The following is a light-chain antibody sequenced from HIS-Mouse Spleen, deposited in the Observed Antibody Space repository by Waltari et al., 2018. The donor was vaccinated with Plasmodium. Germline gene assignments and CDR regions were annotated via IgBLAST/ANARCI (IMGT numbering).Light chain of an antibody. V-gene: IGLV1-44*01. CDR1: SSNLGSNP. CDR3: AAWDDSLNGVV. CDR2: SNN. Sequence: QSVLPQPPSASGTPGQRVTISCSGSSSNLGSNPVNWYQQLPGTAPKLLIYSNNQRPSGVPDRFSGSKSGTSASLAISGLQSEDEADYYCAAWDDSLNGVVFGGGTKLTVL. J-gene: IGLJ2*01.